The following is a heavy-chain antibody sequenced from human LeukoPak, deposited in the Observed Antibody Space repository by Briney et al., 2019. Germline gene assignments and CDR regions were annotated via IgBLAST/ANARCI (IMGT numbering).Heavy chain of an antibody. CDR3: AKDFGYSSTYYFDY. D-gene: IGHD6-19*01. J-gene: IGHJ4*02. Sequence: SLRLSCAASGFTFDDYAMHWVRQAPGKGLEWVSGISWNSGSIGYADSVKGRFTISRDNAKNSLYLQMNSLRAEDMALYYCAKDFGYSSTYYFDYWGQGTLVTVSS. V-gene: IGHV3-9*03. CDR2: ISWNSGSI. CDR1: GFTFDDYA.